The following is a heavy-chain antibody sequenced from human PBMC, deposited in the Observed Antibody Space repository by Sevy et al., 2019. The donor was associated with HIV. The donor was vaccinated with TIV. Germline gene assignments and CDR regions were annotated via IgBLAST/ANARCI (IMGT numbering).Heavy chain of an antibody. CDR2: MNPNSGNT. Sequence: APVKVSCKASGYTFTSYDINWVRQATGQGLEWMGWMNPNSGNTGYAQKFQGRVTMTRNTSISTAYMELSSLRSEDTAVYYCARGEGSSDWFTSSYYYYGMDVWGQGTTVTVSS. V-gene: IGHV1-8*01. J-gene: IGHJ6*02. CDR3: ARGEGSSDWFTSSYYYYGMDV. D-gene: IGHD6-19*01. CDR1: GYTFTSYD.